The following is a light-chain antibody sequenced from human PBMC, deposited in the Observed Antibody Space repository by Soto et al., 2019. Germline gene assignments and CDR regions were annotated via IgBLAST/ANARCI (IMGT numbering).Light chain of an antibody. J-gene: IGLJ1*01. Sequence: QSVLTQPPSASGTPGQRVTISCSGSSSNIGSNYVYWYQQLPGTAPKLLIYRNNQRPSGVPDRFSGSKSGTSASLAISGLRSEDEADYYCAAWDDSLSGNFVLGNGTKVTVL. CDR1: SSNIGSNY. V-gene: IGLV1-47*01. CDR3: AAWDDSLSGNFV. CDR2: RNN.